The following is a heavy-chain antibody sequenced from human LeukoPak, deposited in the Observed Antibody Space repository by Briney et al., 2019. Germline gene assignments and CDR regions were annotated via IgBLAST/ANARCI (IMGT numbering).Heavy chain of an antibody. J-gene: IGHJ6*04. D-gene: IGHD3-10*02. CDR2: ITYSSTYI. CDR3: AELGITMIGGV. V-gene: IGHV3-21*01. Sequence: GGSLRLSCAASGFTFSSYGMTWVRQAPGKVLEWVSSITYSSTYIYYADSVKGRFTISRDNAKNSLYLQMNSLRAEDTAVYYCAELGITMIGGVWGKGTTVTISS. CDR1: GFTFSSYG.